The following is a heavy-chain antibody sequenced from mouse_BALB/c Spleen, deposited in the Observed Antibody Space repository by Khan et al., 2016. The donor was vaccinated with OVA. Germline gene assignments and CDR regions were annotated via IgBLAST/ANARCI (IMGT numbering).Heavy chain of an antibody. CDR2: ISYSGTT. V-gene: IGHV3-2*02. J-gene: IGHJ4*01. CDR3: ARGNYYGYAMDY. Sequence: QLEESGPGLVKPSQSLSLTCTVTGYSITSNYAWNWIRQFPGNKLEWMGYISYSGTTSYNPSLKSRISITRDTSKNPFFLQLNSVTTEDTATYYCARGNYYGYAMDYWGQGTSVTVSS. CDR1: GYSITSNYA. D-gene: IGHD1-1*01.